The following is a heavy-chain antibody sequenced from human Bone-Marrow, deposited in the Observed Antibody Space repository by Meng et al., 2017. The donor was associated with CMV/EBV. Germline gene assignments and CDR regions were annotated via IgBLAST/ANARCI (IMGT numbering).Heavy chain of an antibody. J-gene: IGHJ4*02. Sequence: GESLKISCAASGFTFSSYSMNWVRQAPGKGLEWVSSISSSSSYIYYADSVKGRFTISRDNAKNSLYLQMNSLRAEDTAVYYCAKGVVARSWFLAPLGYWGQRTLVTVSS. CDR1: GFTFSSYS. CDR3: AKGVVARSWFLAPLGY. V-gene: IGHV3-21*01. CDR2: ISSSSSYI. D-gene: IGHD2-15*01.